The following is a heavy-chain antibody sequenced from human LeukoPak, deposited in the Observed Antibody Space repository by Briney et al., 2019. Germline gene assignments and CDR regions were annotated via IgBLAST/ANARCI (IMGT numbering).Heavy chain of an antibody. CDR3: ARVGYIAAAGIQLSLWFDP. D-gene: IGHD6-13*01. V-gene: IGHV1-18*01. Sequence: VASVKVSCKASGYTFTSYGISWVRQAPGQGLEWMGWISTYNGNTNYAQKLQCRVTMTTDTSTSTAYMELRSLRSDDTAVYYCARVGYIAAAGIQLSLWFDPWGQGTLVTVSS. CDR2: ISTYNGNT. J-gene: IGHJ5*02. CDR1: GYTFTSYG.